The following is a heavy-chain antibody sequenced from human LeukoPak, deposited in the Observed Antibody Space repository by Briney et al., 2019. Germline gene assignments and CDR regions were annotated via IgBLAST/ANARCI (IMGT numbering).Heavy chain of an antibody. Sequence: GGSLRLSCAASGFTFSTYAMNWVRQAPGKGLEWVSAISAGGGSTYYADSVKGRFTISRDNAKNSLYLQMNSLRAEDTAVYYCAREATNYGDHTMMIWGQGTLVTVSS. D-gene: IGHD4-17*01. CDR3: AREATNYGDHTMMI. J-gene: IGHJ4*02. CDR1: GFTFSTYA. CDR2: ISAGGGST. V-gene: IGHV3-23*01.